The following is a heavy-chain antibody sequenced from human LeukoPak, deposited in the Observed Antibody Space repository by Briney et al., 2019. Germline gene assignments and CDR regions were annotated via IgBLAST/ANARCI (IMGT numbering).Heavy chain of an antibody. CDR1: GYTVSNYY. D-gene: IGHD3-22*01. V-gene: IGHV1-46*01. CDR3: ARGEGLQMIVVPFDI. CDR2: SDPSGDST. Sequence: ASVTVSCTAFGYTVSNYYIHWVRKTPGQGLEWMGISDPSGDSTGYALKFQGRVTMTRDTSTNTVYMELSSLRSDDTAIYYCARGEGLQMIVVPFDIWGQGTMVTVSS. J-gene: IGHJ3*02.